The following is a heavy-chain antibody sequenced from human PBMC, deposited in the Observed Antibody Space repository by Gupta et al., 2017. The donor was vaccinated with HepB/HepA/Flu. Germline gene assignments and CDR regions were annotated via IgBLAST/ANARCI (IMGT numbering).Heavy chain of an antibody. D-gene: IGHD4-17*01. J-gene: IGHJ6*02. CDR1: GDSISNYY. CDR2: SHYTAES. Sequence: QVQLQQSGPGLVKPSETLSLTCSVPGDSISNYYWSWVRQPPGKGLEWIEYSHYTAESNYRPSIKSRLSVSVDPAKSPISLRLDSVNDVDTDIYFCARPANGDNYPMDVWGQGTTVTVSS. CDR3: ARPANGDNYPMDV. V-gene: IGHV4-59*08.